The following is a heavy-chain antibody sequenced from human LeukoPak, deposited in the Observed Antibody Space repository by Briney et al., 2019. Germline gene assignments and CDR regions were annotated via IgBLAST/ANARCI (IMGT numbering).Heavy chain of an antibody. V-gene: IGHV4-59*08. CDR3: ARHYYDSSGYYNNWFDP. CDR2: IYYSGST. D-gene: IGHD3-22*01. Sequence: PSETLSLTCTVSGGSISSYHWSWIRQPPGKGLEWIGYIYYSGSTNYNPSLKSRVTISVDTSKNQFSLKLSSVTAADTAVYYCARHYYDSSGYYNNWFDPWGQGTLVTVSS. J-gene: IGHJ5*02. CDR1: GGSISSYH.